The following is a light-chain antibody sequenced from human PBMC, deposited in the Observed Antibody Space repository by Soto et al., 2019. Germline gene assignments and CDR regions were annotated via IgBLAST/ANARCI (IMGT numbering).Light chain of an antibody. CDR2: EVS. V-gene: IGLV2-8*01. CDR3: SSYAGSNNFV. J-gene: IGLJ2*01. Sequence: QSALTQPPSASGSPGQSVTISCTGTSSDVGGYNYVSWYQQHPGKAPKLMIYEVSNRPSGVPDRFSGSKSGNTASLPVSGLPAEDEAYYYCSSYAGSNNFVFGGGTKLTVL. CDR1: SSDVGGYNY.